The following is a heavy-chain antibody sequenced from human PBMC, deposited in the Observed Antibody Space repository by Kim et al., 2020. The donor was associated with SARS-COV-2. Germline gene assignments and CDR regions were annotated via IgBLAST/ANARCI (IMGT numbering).Heavy chain of an antibody. D-gene: IGHD2-2*01. Sequence: VKRRIPISRDQAKNSLYQQMNSLRAEDTAVYYCARGYCRSTSCEYYFDYWGQGTLVTVSS. CDR3: ARGYCRSTSCEYYFDY. V-gene: IGHV3-21*01. J-gene: IGHJ4*02.